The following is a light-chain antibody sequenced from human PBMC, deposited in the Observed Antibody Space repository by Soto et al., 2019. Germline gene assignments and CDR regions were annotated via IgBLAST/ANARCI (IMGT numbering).Light chain of an antibody. Sequence: QSALTQPASVSGSPGQSITISCTGTSSDVGGYNYVSWYQQHPGKAPKLMIYEVNNRPSGVSNRFSGSNSGNTASLTISGLQAEDEADYYCSAFTITITYVFGTGTKVTVL. V-gene: IGLV2-14*01. CDR2: EVN. CDR3: SAFTITITYV. CDR1: SSDVGGYNY. J-gene: IGLJ1*01.